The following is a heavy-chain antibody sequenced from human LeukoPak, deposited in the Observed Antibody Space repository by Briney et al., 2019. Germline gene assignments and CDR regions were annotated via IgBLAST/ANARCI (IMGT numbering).Heavy chain of an antibody. CDR2: ISYDGSNK. CDR3: AKGSLGYCSGGSCYPFY. CDR1: GFTFSSYG. Sequence: GGSLRLSCAASGFTFSSYGMHWVRQAPGKGLEWVAVISYDGSNKYYADSVKGRFTISRDNSKNTLYLQTNSLRAEDTAVYYCAKGSLGYCSGGSCYPFYWGQGTLVTVSS. V-gene: IGHV3-30*18. J-gene: IGHJ4*02. D-gene: IGHD2-15*01.